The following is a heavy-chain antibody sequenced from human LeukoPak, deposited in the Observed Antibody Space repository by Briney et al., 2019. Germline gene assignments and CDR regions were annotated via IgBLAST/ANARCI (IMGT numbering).Heavy chain of an antibody. D-gene: IGHD3-22*01. V-gene: IGHV5-51*01. J-gene: IGHJ4*02. CDR2: IYPGDSDT. Sequence: GESLKISCQVSGYTFTSYWIGWVRQMPGKGLEWMGIIYPGDSDTRYSPSFHGQVTISADKSISTVYLQWSSLKASDTAVYYCARTGRFSSGSYDYWGQGTLVTVSS. CDR3: ARTGRFSSGSYDY. CDR1: GYTFTSYW.